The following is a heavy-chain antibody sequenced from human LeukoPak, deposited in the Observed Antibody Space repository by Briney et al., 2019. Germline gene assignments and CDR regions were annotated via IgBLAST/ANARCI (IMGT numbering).Heavy chain of an antibody. CDR2: MNPNSGNT. J-gene: IGHJ6*02. D-gene: IGHD2-15*01. Sequence: ASVKVSCKASGYTFTSYDINWVRQATGQGLEWMGWMNPNSGNTGYAQKFQGRVTMTRDTSISTAYMELSSLRSEDTAVYYCARVPGSPNAYCSGGSCYSAGYYYGMDVWGQGTTVTVSS. CDR1: GYTFTSYD. V-gene: IGHV1-8*01. CDR3: ARVPGSPNAYCSGGSCYSAGYYYGMDV.